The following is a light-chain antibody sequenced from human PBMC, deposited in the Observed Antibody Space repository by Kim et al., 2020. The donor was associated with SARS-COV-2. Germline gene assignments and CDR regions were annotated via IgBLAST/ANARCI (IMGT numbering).Light chain of an antibody. CDR3: NSRDTSHFVI. CDR2: GKN. CDR1: SLRNYY. J-gene: IGLJ2*01. V-gene: IGLV3-19*01. Sequence: SSELTQDPAVSVALGQTVRITCQGDSLRNYYATWYQQKPGQAPVLLISGKNNRPSGIPDRFSGSSSGNTASLTIAGAQAEDEADYYCNSRDTSHFVIFGGGTQLTVL.